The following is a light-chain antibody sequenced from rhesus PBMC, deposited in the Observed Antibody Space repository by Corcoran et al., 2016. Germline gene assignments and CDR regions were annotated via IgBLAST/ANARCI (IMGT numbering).Light chain of an antibody. CDR3: QQYSNWPLP. Sequence: EIVLTQSPATLSLSPGERATLSGRASQSVSSSLAWYQQKPGQAPRLLIYVASSRAPGIPDRFRGSGSGTACTLPISSLGPEDVGVYYCQQYSNWPLPFGGGTKVKLK. CDR1: QSVSSS. J-gene: IGKJ4*01. V-gene: IGKV3-42*02. CDR2: VAS.